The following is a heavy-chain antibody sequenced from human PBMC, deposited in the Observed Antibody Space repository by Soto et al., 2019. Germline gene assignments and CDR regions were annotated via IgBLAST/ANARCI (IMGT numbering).Heavy chain of an antibody. V-gene: IGHV3-23*01. CDR2: LSGSDDST. D-gene: IGHD3-3*01. J-gene: IGHJ6*02. CDR3: AKGSGYYPGGANMDV. CDR1: GFTFSSYA. Sequence: QPGGSLRLSCAASGFTFSSYAMNWVRQAPGKGLEWVSALSGSDDSTYYADPVKGRFTISRDNSKNTLFLQMNSLRAEDTAVYYCAKGSGYYPGGANMDVWGQGTTVTVSS.